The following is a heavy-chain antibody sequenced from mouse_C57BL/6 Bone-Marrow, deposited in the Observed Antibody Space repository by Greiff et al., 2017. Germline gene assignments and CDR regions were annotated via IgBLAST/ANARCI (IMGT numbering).Heavy chain of an antibody. D-gene: IGHD1-1*01. Sequence: VKLMESGAELARPGASVKLSCKASGYTFTSSGISWVKQRTGQGLEWIGEIYPRSGNTYYNEKFKGKATLTADKSSITAYMELRSLTSEDSAVYFCAREGDYYGPAWFAYWGQGTLVTVSA. V-gene: IGHV1-81*01. J-gene: IGHJ3*01. CDR3: AREGDYYGPAWFAY. CDR1: GYTFTSSG. CDR2: IYPRSGNT.